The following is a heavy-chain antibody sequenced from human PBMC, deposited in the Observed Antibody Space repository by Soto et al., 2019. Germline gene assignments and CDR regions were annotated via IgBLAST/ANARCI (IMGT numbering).Heavy chain of an antibody. D-gene: IGHD5-18*01. CDR2: IIPIFGTA. Sequence: ASVKVSCKVSGYTLTELSMQWVRQAPGKGLEWMGGIIPIFGTANHAQKFQGRVTITADESTSTAYMELSSLRSEDTAVYYCAREGAAMVPYWYFDLWGRGTLVTVSS. V-gene: IGHV1-69*13. CDR1: GYTLTELS. CDR3: AREGAAMVPYWYFDL. J-gene: IGHJ2*01.